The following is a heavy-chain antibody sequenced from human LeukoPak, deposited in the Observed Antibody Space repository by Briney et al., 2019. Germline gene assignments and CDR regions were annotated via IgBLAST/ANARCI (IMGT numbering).Heavy chain of an antibody. CDR2: IDQVGSEK. Sequence: GGSLRLSCAARGFTFSNYWMTWVRQGPGKGLEWVATIDQVGSEKYYVDSVKGRFTISRDNAKNSLYLQMNSLRAEDTAVYYCARDALGYYSDGRCYSPFDFWGQGTLVTVSS. J-gene: IGHJ4*02. CDR3: ARDALGYYSDGRCYSPFDF. CDR1: GFTFSNYW. V-gene: IGHV3-7*05. D-gene: IGHD2-15*01.